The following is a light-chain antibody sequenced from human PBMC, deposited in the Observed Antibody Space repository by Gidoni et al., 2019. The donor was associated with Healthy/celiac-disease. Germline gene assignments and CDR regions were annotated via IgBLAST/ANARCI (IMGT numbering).Light chain of an antibody. CDR1: QGVSSY. Sequence: EIVLTQSPATLSLSPGERATLSCRASQGVSSYLAWYQQKPGQAPRLLIYDASNRATGIPARFSGSGSGTDFTLTISSLEPEDFAVYYCQQRSNWPPLTFGGXTKVEIK. J-gene: IGKJ4*01. V-gene: IGKV3-11*01. CDR3: QQRSNWPPLT. CDR2: DAS.